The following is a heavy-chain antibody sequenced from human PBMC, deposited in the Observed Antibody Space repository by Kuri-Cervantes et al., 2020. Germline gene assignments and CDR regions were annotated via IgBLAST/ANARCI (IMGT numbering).Heavy chain of an antibody. Sequence: ASVKVSCKASGYSFGRYGISWVRQAPGQGLEWMGWISAYNGDTNYAQKLQGRVTMTTDTSTSTAYMELSSLRSEDTAVYYCARVGYSYGQRVHYYYYMDVWGKGTTVTVSS. CDR2: ISAYNGDT. CDR3: ARVGYSYGQRVHYYYYMDV. V-gene: IGHV1-18*01. D-gene: IGHD5-18*01. J-gene: IGHJ6*03. CDR1: GYSFGRYG.